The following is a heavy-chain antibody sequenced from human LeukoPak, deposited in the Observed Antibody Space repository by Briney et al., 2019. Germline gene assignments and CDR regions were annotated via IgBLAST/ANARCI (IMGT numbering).Heavy chain of an antibody. Sequence: GGSLRLSCAASGFTFSSYAMHWVRQAPGKGLEWVAVISYDGSNKYYADSVKGRFTISRDNSKNTLYLQMNSLRAEDTAVYYCARDVVAAAGTWDYWGQGTLVTVSS. CDR1: GFTFSSYA. CDR2: ISYDGSNK. D-gene: IGHD6-13*01. J-gene: IGHJ4*02. V-gene: IGHV3-30*04. CDR3: ARDVVAAAGTWDY.